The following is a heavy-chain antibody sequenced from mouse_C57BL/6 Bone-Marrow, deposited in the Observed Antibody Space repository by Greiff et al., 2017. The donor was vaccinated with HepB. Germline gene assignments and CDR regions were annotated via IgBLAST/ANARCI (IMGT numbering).Heavy chain of an antibody. V-gene: IGHV5-4*01. CDR1: GFTFSSYA. CDR2: ISDGGSYT. D-gene: IGHD2-3*01. CDR3: ARGGWLNAMDY. Sequence: EVQGVESGGGLVKPGGSLKLSCAASGFTFSSYAMSWVRQTPEKRLEWVATISDGGSYTYYPDNVKGRFTISRDNAKNNLYLQMSHLKSEDTAMYYCARGGWLNAMDYWGQGTSVTVSS. J-gene: IGHJ4*01.